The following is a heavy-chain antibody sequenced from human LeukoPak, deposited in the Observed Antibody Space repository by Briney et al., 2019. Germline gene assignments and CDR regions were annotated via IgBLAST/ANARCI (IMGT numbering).Heavy chain of an antibody. D-gene: IGHD3-3*01. CDR1: GGSITSYY. Sequence: SETLSLTCTVSGGSITSYYWSWIRQPAGKGLEWIGRIHTGGSTNYNPSLKSRVTMSVDTSKNQFSLKLTSVTATDTAMYYCASSFAVAGYYHGMDVWGQGTTVTVPS. CDR2: IHTGGST. J-gene: IGHJ6*02. V-gene: IGHV4-4*07. CDR3: ASSFAVAGYYHGMDV.